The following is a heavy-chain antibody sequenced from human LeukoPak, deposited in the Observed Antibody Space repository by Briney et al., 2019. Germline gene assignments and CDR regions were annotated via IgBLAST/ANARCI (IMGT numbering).Heavy chain of an antibody. D-gene: IGHD2-15*01. J-gene: IGHJ5*02. CDR2: IYWDDDQ. CDR3: ALLARGGGSVWFDP. Sequence: SGPTLVKPTQTLTLACTFSGFSLSTSGVGVGWIRQPPGKALEWLALIYWDDDQRYSPSLKSRLTITKDTSKNQVVLTMTSMDPVDTATYYCALLARGGGSVWFDPWGQGTLVTVSS. V-gene: IGHV2-5*02. CDR1: GFSLSTSGVG.